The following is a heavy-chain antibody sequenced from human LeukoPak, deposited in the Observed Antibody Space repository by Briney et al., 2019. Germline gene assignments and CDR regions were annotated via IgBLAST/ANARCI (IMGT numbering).Heavy chain of an antibody. D-gene: IGHD2-2*01. CDR2: IRHDESNI. V-gene: IGHV3-30*02. CDR3: ARDTLGYCSSTSCYA. J-gene: IGHJ4*02. CDR1: GFTFSSYG. Sequence: PGGSLRLSCAASGFTFSSYGVHWVRQAPGKGLEWVAFIRHDESNIFYADSVKGRFTISRDNSKNTLYLQMNSLRAEDTAVYYCARDTLGYCSSTSCYAWGQGTLVTVSS.